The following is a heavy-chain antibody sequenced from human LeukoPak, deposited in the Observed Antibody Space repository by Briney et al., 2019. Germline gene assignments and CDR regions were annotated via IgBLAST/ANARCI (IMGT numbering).Heavy chain of an antibody. CDR3: AKGQRIYDYYGMDV. D-gene: IGHD2-15*01. CDR1: GFTFSSYA. V-gene: IGHV3-23*01. CDR2: ISGSGGST. Sequence: GGSLRLSCAAPGFTFSSYAMSWVRQAPGKGLEWVSAISGSGGSTYYADSVKGRFTISRDNSKNTLYLQMNSLRAEDTAVYYCAKGQRIYDYYGMDVWGQGTTVTVSS. J-gene: IGHJ6*02.